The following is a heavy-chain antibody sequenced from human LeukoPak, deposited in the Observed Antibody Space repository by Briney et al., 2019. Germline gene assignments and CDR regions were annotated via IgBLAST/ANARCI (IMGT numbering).Heavy chain of an antibody. CDR2: ISSGGNT. V-gene: IGHV3-53*01. J-gene: IGHJ4*02. D-gene: IGHD5-12*01. CDR3: AKSMATMDFDY. CDR1: GFIVGSNY. Sequence: GGSLRLSCAASGFIVGSNYMSWVRQAPGKGLEWVSVISSGGNTYYADSVKGRYTISRDISKNTLYLQMNGLRAEDTAVYYCAKSMATMDFDYWGQGTLVTVSS.